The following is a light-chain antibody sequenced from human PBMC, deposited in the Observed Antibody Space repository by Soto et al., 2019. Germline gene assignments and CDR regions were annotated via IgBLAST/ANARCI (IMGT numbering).Light chain of an antibody. CDR1: QTIRSY. V-gene: IGKV1-5*03. Sequence: EIPITQSPSSLSASVGDRVTITCGASQTIRSYLVWYQQKPGKAPKLLIYTASTLKSGVPSRFSGSGSGTEFTLTISSLQPDDFATYYCQHYNSYSEAFGHGTKVDI. J-gene: IGKJ1*01. CDR3: QHYNSYSEA. CDR2: TAS.